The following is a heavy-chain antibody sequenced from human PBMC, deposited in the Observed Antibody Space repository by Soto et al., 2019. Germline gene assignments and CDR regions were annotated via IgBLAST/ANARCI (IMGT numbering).Heavy chain of an antibody. V-gene: IGHV4-39*01. Sequence: SETLSLTCTVSGGSISSSSYYWGWIRQPPGKGLEWIGSIYYSGSTYYNPSLKSRVTISVDTSKNQFSLKLSSVTAADTAVYYCARHSIAAANPYYYYYYMDVWGKGTTVTVSS. D-gene: IGHD6-13*01. J-gene: IGHJ6*03. CDR2: IYYSGST. CDR1: GGSISSSSYY. CDR3: ARHSIAAANPYYYYYYMDV.